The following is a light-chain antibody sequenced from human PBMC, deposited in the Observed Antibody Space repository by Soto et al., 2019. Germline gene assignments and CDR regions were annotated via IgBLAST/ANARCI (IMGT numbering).Light chain of an antibody. J-gene: IGKJ4*01. Sequence: DLQMTQSPSSLSASVGDRVTITCRASQSITSYLIWYQQRPGKAPKLLIYAASSLQSGVPSRFSGSGSGTDFTLTISSLQPEDFATYYCQQSYSTPLTFGGGTKVEIK. CDR1: QSITSY. CDR2: AAS. V-gene: IGKV1-39*01. CDR3: QQSYSTPLT.